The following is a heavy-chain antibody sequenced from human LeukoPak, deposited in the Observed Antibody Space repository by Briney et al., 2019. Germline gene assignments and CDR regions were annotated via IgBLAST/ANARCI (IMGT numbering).Heavy chain of an antibody. Sequence: GGSLRLSCSASGFTFSSYAMHWVRQAPGKGLEYVSAISSDGGSTYYADSVKGRLTISRDNAKNSLYLQMNSLRAEDTAVYYCARYSYGYTAFDYWGQGTPVTISS. J-gene: IGHJ4*02. CDR3: ARYSYGYTAFDY. V-gene: IGHV3-64*04. D-gene: IGHD3-16*01. CDR2: ISSDGGST. CDR1: GFTFSSYA.